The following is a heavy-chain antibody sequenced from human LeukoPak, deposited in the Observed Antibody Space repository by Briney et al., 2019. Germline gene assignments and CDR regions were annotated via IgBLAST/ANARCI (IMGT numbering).Heavy chain of an antibody. CDR2: ISYDGSNK. J-gene: IGHJ4*02. D-gene: IGHD6-13*01. Sequence: RGGSLRLSCAASGFTFSSYGMHWVRQAPGKGLEWVAVISYDGSNKYYADSVKGRFTISRDNSKNTLYLQMNSLRAEDTAVYYCAKRQGIAADDFDYWGQGTLVTVSS. CDR1: GFTFSSYG. V-gene: IGHV3-30*18. CDR3: AKRQGIAADDFDY.